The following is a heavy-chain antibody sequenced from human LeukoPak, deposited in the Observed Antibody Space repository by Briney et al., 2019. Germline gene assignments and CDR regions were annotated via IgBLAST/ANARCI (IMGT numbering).Heavy chain of an antibody. J-gene: IGHJ4*02. V-gene: IGHV4-59*12. D-gene: IGHD7-27*01. CDR3: ARGSNWGDY. CDR2: FSNSGTN. CDR1: GGSISDYY. Sequence: TSETLSLTCTVSGGSISDYYWSWIRQPPGKGLEWIGYFSNSGTNNQNPSLKSRVTMSVDTSKNQFSLKLSSVTAADTAVYYCARGSNWGDYWGQGALVTVSS.